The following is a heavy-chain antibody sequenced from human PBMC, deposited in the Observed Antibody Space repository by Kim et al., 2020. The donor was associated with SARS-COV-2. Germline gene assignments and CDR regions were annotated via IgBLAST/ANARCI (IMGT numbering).Heavy chain of an antibody. Sequence: GGSLRLSCAASGFTFSSYDMHWVRQATGKGLEWVSAIGNAGDTYYPGSVKGRFTISRENAKNSLYLQMNSMRAGDTAVYYCARGPYSSGWYFDYWGQGTL. CDR3: ARGPYSSGWYFDY. CDR2: IGNAGDT. CDR1: GFTFSSYD. J-gene: IGHJ4*02. D-gene: IGHD6-19*01. V-gene: IGHV3-13*04.